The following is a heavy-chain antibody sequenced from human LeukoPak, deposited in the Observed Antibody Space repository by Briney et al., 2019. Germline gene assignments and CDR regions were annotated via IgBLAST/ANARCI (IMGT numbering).Heavy chain of an antibody. V-gene: IGHV4-39*01. CDR3: ARAKQWLVQENDY. D-gene: IGHD6-19*01. CDR1: GGSISSSSYY. J-gene: IGHJ4*02. Sequence: KPSETLSLTCTVSGGSISSSSYYWGWIRQPPGKGLEWIGSIYYSGSTYYNPSLKSRVTISVDTSKNQFSLKLSSVTAADTAVYYCARAKQWLVQENDYWGQGTLVTVSS. CDR2: IYYSGST.